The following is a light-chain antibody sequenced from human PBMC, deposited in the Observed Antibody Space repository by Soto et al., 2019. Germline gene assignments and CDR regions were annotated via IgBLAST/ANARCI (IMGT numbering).Light chain of an antibody. CDR3: QQYDSYWS. V-gene: IGKV1-5*01. CDR2: DAS. J-gene: IGKJ1*01. CDR1: QSVSRW. Sequence: DIQMTQSPSTLSASVGDRVTITCRASQSVSRWLAWYQQKPGKAPKLLIYDASSLQSGVPSRFSGSGSGTALTLTISCLQPDDFEAYYCQQYDSYWSFGQGTKVEI.